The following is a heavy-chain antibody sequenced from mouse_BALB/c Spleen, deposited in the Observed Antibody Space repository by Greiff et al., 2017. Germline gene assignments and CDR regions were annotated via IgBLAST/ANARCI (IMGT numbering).Heavy chain of an antibody. V-gene: IGHV2-9*02. CDR2: IWAGGST. CDR3: ARELRLDYYAMDY. CDR1: GFSLTSYG. D-gene: IGHD1-2*01. Sequence: VKLMESGPGLVAPSQSLSITCTVSGFSLTSYGVHWVRQPPGKGLEWLGVIWAGGSTNYNSALMSRLSISKDNSKSQVFLKMNSLQTDDTAMYYCARELRLDYYAMDYWGQGTSVTVSS. J-gene: IGHJ4*01.